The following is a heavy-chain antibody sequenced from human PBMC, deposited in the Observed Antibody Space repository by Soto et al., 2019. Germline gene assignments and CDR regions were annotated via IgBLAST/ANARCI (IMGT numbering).Heavy chain of an antibody. D-gene: IGHD4-17*01. Sequence: ETLSLTCPVSGGSVSSGSYYWSWIRQPPGKGLEWIGYIYYSGSTNYNPSLKSRVTISVDTSKNQFSLKLSSVTAADTAVYYCARVTTDYYYYGMDVWGQGTKVTVYS. CDR1: GGSVSSGSYY. CDR3: ARVTTDYYYYGMDV. CDR2: IYYSGST. V-gene: IGHV4-61*01. J-gene: IGHJ6*02.